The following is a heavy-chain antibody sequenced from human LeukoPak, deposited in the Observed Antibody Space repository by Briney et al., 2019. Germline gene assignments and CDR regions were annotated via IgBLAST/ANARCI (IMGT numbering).Heavy chain of an antibody. CDR3: ARGAPYSSSCLDY. D-gene: IGHD6-13*01. Sequence: GGSLRLSCAASGFTVSSNYMSWVRQAPGKGLEWVSVIYSGGSTCYADSVKGRFTISRDNSKNTLYLQMNSLRAEDTAVYYCARGAPYSSSCLDYWGQGTLVTVSS. CDR1: GFTVSSNY. J-gene: IGHJ4*02. V-gene: IGHV3-53*01. CDR2: IYSGGST.